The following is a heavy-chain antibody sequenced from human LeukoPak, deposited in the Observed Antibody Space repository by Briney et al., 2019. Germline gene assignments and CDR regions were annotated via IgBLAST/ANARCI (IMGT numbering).Heavy chain of an antibody. D-gene: IGHD1-1*01. CDR1: GGSISSGDYY. CDR3: ARVVERPDNWFDP. CDR2: IYYSGST. V-gene: IGHV4-30-4*01. Sequence: PSETLSLTCTVSGGSISSGDYYWSWIRQPPRKGLEWIGYIYYSGSTYYNPSLKSRVTISVDTSKNQFSLKLSSVTAADTAVYYCARVVERPDNWFDPWGQGTLVTVSS. J-gene: IGHJ5*02.